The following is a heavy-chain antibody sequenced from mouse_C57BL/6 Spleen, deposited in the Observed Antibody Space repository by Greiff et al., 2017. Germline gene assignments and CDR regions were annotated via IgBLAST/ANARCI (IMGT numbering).Heavy chain of an antibody. J-gene: IGHJ3*01. D-gene: IGHD2-4*01. CDR1: GYTFTSYW. Sequence: QVQLQQSGAELVRPGSSVKLSCKASGYTFTSYWMDWVKQRPGQGLELIGNIYPSDSETHYNQKFKDKATLTVDKSSSTAYMQLSSLTSEDSAVYYCARGSIYYDYDGFAYWGQGTLVTVSA. CDR3: ARGSIYYDYDGFAY. V-gene: IGHV1-61*01. CDR2: IYPSDSET.